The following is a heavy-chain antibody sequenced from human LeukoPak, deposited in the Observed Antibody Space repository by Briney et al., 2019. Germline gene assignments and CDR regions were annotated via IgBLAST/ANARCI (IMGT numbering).Heavy chain of an antibody. Sequence: ASVTVSFKASGYTFTNYGISWVRRAPGQGLEWMGWISAHNGNTNYAQKLQGRVTITTDTSTTTAYMELRSLRSDDTAVYYCARVEDRDYVWGSYRLADYWGQGTLVTVSS. J-gene: IGHJ4*02. V-gene: IGHV1-18*04. D-gene: IGHD3-16*02. CDR1: GYTFTNYG. CDR2: ISAHNGNT. CDR3: ARVEDRDYVWGSYRLADY.